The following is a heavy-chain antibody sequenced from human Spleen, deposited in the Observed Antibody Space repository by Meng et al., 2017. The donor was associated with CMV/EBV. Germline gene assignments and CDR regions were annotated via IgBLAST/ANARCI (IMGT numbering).Heavy chain of an antibody. J-gene: IGHJ3*02. Sequence: ASVKVSCKASGYTFTAYYLHWVRQAPGQGLEWVGWINPNTGGTNYAQKLQGRVTMTRDTSISTAYMDLRRLRSDDTAVYFCARSAVLEWTSAFDIWGQGTVVTVSS. CDR1: GYTFTAYY. V-gene: IGHV1-2*02. CDR3: ARSAVLEWTSAFDI. CDR2: INPNTGGT. D-gene: IGHD2-8*01.